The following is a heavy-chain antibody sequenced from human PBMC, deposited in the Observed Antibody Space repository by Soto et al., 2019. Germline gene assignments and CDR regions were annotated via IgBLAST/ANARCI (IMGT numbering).Heavy chain of an antibody. CDR1: GFNVKSNY. D-gene: IGHD4-4*01. J-gene: IGHJ1*01. CDR3: ARDLGRDSNQR. V-gene: IGHV3-53*01. Sequence: EVQLVESGGGLIQPGGSLRLSCAASGFNVKSNYMSWVRQAPGKGLEWVSVIYTGGTTSYADSVKGRFTISRDNSKNTVYLQMNSLRAEDTAVYYCARDLGRDSNQRWGQGTLVTVSS. CDR2: IYTGGTT.